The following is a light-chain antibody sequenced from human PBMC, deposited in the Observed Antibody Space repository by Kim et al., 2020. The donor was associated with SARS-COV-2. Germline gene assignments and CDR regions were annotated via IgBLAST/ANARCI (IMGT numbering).Light chain of an antibody. Sequence: DIQMTQSPSSLSASVGDRVTITCRASQGISYYLAWYQQKPGKVPKLLIYAASALQSGVPSRFSGSGSGTDFTLTINSLQPEDVATYFCQKYDGPTWTFGQGTKVDIK. J-gene: IGKJ1*01. V-gene: IGKV1-27*01. CDR2: AAS. CDR1: QGISYY. CDR3: QKYDGPTWT.